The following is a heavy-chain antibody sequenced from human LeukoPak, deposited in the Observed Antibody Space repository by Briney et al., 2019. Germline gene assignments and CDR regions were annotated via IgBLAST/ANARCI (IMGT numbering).Heavy chain of an antibody. Sequence: PSEPLSLTCPVSGGSISSSSYYWGWIRQPPGKGLEWIGSIYYSGSTYYNPSLKSRVTISVDTSKNQFSLKLSSVTAADTAVYYCARHLYSYGYFDYWGQGTLVTVSS. D-gene: IGHD5-18*01. J-gene: IGHJ4*02. V-gene: IGHV4-39*01. CDR1: GGSISSSSYY. CDR3: ARHLYSYGYFDY. CDR2: IYYSGST.